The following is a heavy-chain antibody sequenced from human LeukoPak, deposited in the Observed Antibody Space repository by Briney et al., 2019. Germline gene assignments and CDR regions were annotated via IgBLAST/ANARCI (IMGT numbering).Heavy chain of an antibody. V-gene: IGHV3-23*01. Sequence: PGGSLRISCAASGFTFCSYAMSWVRQGPGKGLEWVSAISGSGASTYYADSVKGRFTISRDNSKNTLYLQMNSLRAEDTAVYYCAKDSHSNGYPTSFDYWGQGTLVTVSS. CDR3: AKDSHSNGYPTSFDY. D-gene: IGHD3-22*01. J-gene: IGHJ4*02. CDR1: GFTFCSYA. CDR2: ISGSGAST.